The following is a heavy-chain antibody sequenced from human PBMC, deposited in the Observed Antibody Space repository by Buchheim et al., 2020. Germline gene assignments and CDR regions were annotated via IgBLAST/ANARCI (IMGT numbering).Heavy chain of an antibody. V-gene: IGHV3-23*01. D-gene: IGHD5-18*01. CDR2: ISGLGSGGSS. CDR1: GFTFTNFA. Sequence: EVQLLESGGNWVQPGGSLRLSCAASGFTFTNFAMIWVRQAPGKGLEWVSTISGLGSGGSSYYADSVMGRFTISRANSKHTLYLQMNGLRVEDTAVYYCGKDPYSYGQEDFNYLGQGT. CDR3: GKDPYSYGQEDFNY. J-gene: IGHJ4*02.